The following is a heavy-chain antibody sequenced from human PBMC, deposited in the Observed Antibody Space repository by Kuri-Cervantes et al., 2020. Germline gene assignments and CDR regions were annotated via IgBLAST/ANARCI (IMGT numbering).Heavy chain of an antibody. V-gene: IGHV1-18*01. Sequence: ASVKVSCKASGYTFTSYGISWVRQAPGQGLEWMGWISAYNGDTNYAQKLQGRVTMTTDTSTSTAYMELRSLRSDDTAVYYCAREVGYDFWSGYLSYYYYYMDVWGKGTTVTVSS. D-gene: IGHD3-3*01. CDR2: ISAYNGDT. CDR3: AREVGYDFWSGYLSYYYYYMDV. J-gene: IGHJ6*03. CDR1: GYTFTSYG.